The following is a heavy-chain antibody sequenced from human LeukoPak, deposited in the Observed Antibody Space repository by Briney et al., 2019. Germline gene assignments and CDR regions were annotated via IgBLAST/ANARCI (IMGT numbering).Heavy chain of an antibody. CDR3: ARDWGDSSGRPWRRYYKDAFDI. J-gene: IGHJ3*02. Sequence: GGSLRLSCAASGFTFSSYSMNWVRQAPGKGLEWVSSISSSSSYIYYADSVKGRFTISRDNAKNSLYLQMNSLRAEDTAVYYCARDWGDSSGRPWRRYYKDAFDIWGQGTMVTVSS. D-gene: IGHD6-19*01. V-gene: IGHV3-21*01. CDR2: ISSSSSYI. CDR1: GFTFSSYS.